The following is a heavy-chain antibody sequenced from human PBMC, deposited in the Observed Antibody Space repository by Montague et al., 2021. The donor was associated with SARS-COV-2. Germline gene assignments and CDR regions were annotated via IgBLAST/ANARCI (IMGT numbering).Heavy chain of an antibody. CDR2: IYHSGST. D-gene: IGHD2-8*01. J-gene: IGHJ6*02. Sequence: SETLSLTCTVSGDSFRDYFWSWIRQSPGKGLEWIGYIYHSGSTNYNPSLKSRVTISADTSQNQFSLKLSSVTASDTAVYYCARGGSWDIVHVEYDQWYSLDVWGQGTTVTVSS. CDR1: GDSFRDYF. V-gene: IGHV4-59*12. CDR3: ARGGSWDIVHVEYDQWYSLDV.